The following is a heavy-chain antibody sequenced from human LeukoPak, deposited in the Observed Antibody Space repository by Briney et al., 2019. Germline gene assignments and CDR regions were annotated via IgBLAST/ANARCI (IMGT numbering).Heavy chain of an antibody. CDR2: INTDGGFT. D-gene: IGHD1-26*01. J-gene: IGHJ4*02. CDR3: AREAKVGGALQY. V-gene: IGHV3-74*01. Sequence: GGSLRLSCAASGFIFSDYWMHWVRQAPGKGLVWVSRINTDGGFTRYADSVQGRFIISRDTAKKTLFLQMNSLRAEDTAVYYCAREAKVGGALQYWGQGILVTVSS. CDR1: GFIFSDYW.